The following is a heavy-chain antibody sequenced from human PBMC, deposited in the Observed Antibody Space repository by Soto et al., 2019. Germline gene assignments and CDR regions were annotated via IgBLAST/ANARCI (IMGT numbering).Heavy chain of an antibody. J-gene: IGHJ4*02. D-gene: IGHD5-12*01. CDR1: GGSISSSY. CDR3: ARSQRGSAYDNGY. CDR2: VYYSGST. V-gene: IGHV4-59*01. Sequence: PSETLSLTCTVSGGSISSSYWTWIRQPPGKGLEWIGFVYYSGSTNYNPSLKSRVTISVDTSKNQFSLKMSSVTAADTAVYYCARSQRGSAYDNGYWGQGTLVTVSS.